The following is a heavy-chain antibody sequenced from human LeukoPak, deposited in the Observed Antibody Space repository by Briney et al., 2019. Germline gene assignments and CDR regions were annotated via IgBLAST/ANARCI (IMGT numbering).Heavy chain of an antibody. V-gene: IGHV3-33*01. CDR3: ARVTLGELSLPDY. D-gene: IGHD3-16*02. CDR1: GFTFSSYG. Sequence: PGRSLRLSCAASGFTFSSYGLHWGRQAPGKGLELVAVIWYDGSNKYYSDSVQGRFTISRDNSKNTLYLQMNSLSAEDTAVYYCARVTLGELSLPDYWGQGTLVTVSS. J-gene: IGHJ4*02. CDR2: IWYDGSNK.